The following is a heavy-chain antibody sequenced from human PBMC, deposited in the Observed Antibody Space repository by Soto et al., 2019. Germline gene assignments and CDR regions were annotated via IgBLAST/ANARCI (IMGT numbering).Heavy chain of an antibody. CDR2: ISYDGSNK. J-gene: IGHJ4*02. CDR3: AREWSGALITFGGAPFFDY. CDR1: GFTFSSYG. Sequence: PGGSLRLSCAASGFTFSSYGMHWVRQAPGKGLEWVAVISYDGSNKYYADSVKGRFTISRDNSKNTLYLQMNSLRAEDTAVYYCAREWSGALITFGGAPFFDYWGQGTLVTVSS. V-gene: IGHV3-30*03. D-gene: IGHD3-16*01.